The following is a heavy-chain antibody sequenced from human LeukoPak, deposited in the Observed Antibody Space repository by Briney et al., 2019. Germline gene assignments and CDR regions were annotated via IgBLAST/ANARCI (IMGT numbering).Heavy chain of an antibody. CDR1: GFTFSTYW. V-gene: IGHV3-7*03. CDR2: IKQDGSEK. Sequence: PGGSLKLSCAASGFTFSTYWMTWVRQAPGKGLEWVANIKQDGSEKNYVDSVKGRFTISRDNAKNSLDLQMNSLRAEDTAVYYCARDRSGYYLDYWGQGTLVTVSS. J-gene: IGHJ4*02. D-gene: IGHD3-22*01. CDR3: ARDRSGYYLDY.